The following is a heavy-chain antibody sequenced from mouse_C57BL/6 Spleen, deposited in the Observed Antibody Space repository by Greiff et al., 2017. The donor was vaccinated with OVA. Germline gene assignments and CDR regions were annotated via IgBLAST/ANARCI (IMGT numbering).Heavy chain of an antibody. CDR1: GYTFTDYE. D-gene: IGHD1-1*01. CDR2: IDPETGGT. V-gene: IGHV1-15*01. CDR3: TRLGDYYGSSYTAGFAY. Sequence: VQLVESGAELVRPGASVTLSCKASGYTFTDYEMHWVKQTPVHGLEWIGAIDPETGGTAYNQKFKGKAILTADKSSSTAYMELRSLTSEDSAVYYCTRLGDYYGSSYTAGFAYWGQGTLVTVSA. J-gene: IGHJ3*01.